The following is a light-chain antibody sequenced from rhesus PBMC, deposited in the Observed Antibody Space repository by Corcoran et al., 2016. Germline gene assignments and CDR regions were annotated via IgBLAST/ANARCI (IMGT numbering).Light chain of an antibody. CDR3: QHYYSTPPT. CDR2: EAS. V-gene: IGKV1-25*01. CDR1: QGITHD. Sequence: DIQMTQSPSSLSASVGDRVTITCRASQGITHDLAWYQQKPGETPKLLIYEASSLQSGIPSRFSGSGSGTDFTLTISSLQTEDFATYYCQHYYSTPPTFGQGTKVEIK. J-gene: IGKJ1*01.